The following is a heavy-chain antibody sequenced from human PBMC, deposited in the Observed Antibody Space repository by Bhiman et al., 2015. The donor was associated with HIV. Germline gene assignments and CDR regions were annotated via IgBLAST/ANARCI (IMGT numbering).Heavy chain of an antibody. CDR2: ISNDGSNK. D-gene: IGHD5-24*01. V-gene: IGHV3-30-3*01. Sequence: QVQLVESGGGVVQPGRSLRLSCAASGFTLTSYAMHWVRQAPGKGLEWVAVISNDGSNKYYADSVKGRFTISRDNSKNTLYLQMNSLRAEDTAVYYCARDIEMATKVTYYYYYYGMDVWGQGTTVTVSS. J-gene: IGHJ6*02. CDR1: GFTLTSYA. CDR3: ARDIEMATKVTYYYYYYGMDV.